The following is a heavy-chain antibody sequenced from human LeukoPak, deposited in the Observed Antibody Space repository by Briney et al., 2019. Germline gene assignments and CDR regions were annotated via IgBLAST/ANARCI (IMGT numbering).Heavy chain of an antibody. J-gene: IGHJ6*02. V-gene: IGHV5-51*01. CDR1: GYTFPTYW. CDR2: IYPGDSDA. CDR3: ARHIARGLYHDALDV. D-gene: IGHD2-15*01. Sequence: GESLKISCTGSGYTFPTYWIDWVRQVPGKGLEWMGIIYPGDSDAKHSPSFQGQVTISADKSLSTAYLQWSSLKASDTAIYYCARHIARGLYHDALDVWGQGPRSPSP.